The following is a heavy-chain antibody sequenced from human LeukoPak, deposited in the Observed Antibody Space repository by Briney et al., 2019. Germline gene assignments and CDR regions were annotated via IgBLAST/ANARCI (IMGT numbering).Heavy chain of an antibody. CDR3: ARDPYSGSYYPDY. CDR1: GFTFSSYG. D-gene: IGHD1-26*01. V-gene: IGHV3-33*01. Sequence: GGSLRLSCAASGFTFSSYGMHWVRQAPGKGLEWVAAIWYDGSNKYYADSVKGRFTISRDNSKNTLYLQMNSLRAEDTAVYYCARDPYSGSYYPDYWGQGTLVTVSS. CDR2: IWYDGSNK. J-gene: IGHJ4*02.